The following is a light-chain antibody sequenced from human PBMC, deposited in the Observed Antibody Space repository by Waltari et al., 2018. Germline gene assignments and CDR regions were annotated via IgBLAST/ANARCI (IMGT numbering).Light chain of an antibody. CDR3: SSYTSTSTLV. Sequence: QSALTQPASVSGSPGQSITISCTGTSSDVGGYDYVSWYQHHPGQAPQLLIFDVSYRPPGVSTRFSGSKSGNTASLTISGRQAEDEADYSCSSYTSTSTLVFGSGTKVTVL. CDR2: DVS. CDR1: SSDVGGYDY. V-gene: IGLV2-14*03. J-gene: IGLJ1*01.